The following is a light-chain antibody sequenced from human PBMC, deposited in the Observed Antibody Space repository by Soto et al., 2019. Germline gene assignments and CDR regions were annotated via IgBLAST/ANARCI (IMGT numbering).Light chain of an antibody. J-gene: IGKJ5*01. Sequence: DIMLTQSRSTLSVSPGAPPALSCRASQSVSSYLAWYQQKPGLSPRLLIYHTSTRATGVPARFGGSRSGTEFTLTINSLEPEDFAVYYCQQRNVWPPITFGQGTRLEIK. CDR3: QQRNVWPPIT. CDR1: QSVSSY. CDR2: HTS. V-gene: IGKV3-11*01.